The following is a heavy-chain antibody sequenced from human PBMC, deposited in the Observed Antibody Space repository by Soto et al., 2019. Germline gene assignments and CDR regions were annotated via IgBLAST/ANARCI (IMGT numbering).Heavy chain of an antibody. D-gene: IGHD1-7*01. V-gene: IGHV3-23*05. CDR3: ARRTLGTTLPIYAMDV. Sequence: EVQLLESGGGLVQPGGSLILSCAASGFTFNNYAMSWVRQAQGKGLEWVSTITNMDSRTYYLGSVQGRFTISRENSERTLSLQMNSLTAEATAIYYCARRTLGTTLPIYAMDVWGQGTSVNVS. CDR2: ITNMDSRT. J-gene: IGHJ6*02. CDR1: GFTFNNYA.